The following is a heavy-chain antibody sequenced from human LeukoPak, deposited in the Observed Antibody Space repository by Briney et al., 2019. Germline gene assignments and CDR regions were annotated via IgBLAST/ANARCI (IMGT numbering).Heavy chain of an antibody. J-gene: IGHJ3*02. CDR3: ARDLTYYDSRRAFDI. V-gene: IGHV1-69*05. CDR1: GGTFSSYA. Sequence: SVKVSCKASGGTFSSYAISWVPQAPGQGLKWMVRIIAIFGTANYAQKFQGRVTITTDESTSTAYMELSSLRSVDTAVYYCARDLTYYDSRRAFDIWGQGTMVTVSS. D-gene: IGHD3-22*01. CDR2: IIAIFGTA.